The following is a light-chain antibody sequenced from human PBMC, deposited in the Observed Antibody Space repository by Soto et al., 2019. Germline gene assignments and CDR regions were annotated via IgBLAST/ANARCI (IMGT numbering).Light chain of an antibody. CDR3: CAYTSSSTAV. Sequence: QSVLTQPAYVTVSPAESIAISSTGTSSDVGGYNYVSWYQQHPGNAPKLMIYEFSNRPSGVSNLFSGSKSGNTASLTISVLQAEDEADYYCCAYTSSSTAVFGSGTNVTV. CDR2: EFS. V-gene: IGLV2-14*01. CDR1: SSDVGGYNY. J-gene: IGLJ1*01.